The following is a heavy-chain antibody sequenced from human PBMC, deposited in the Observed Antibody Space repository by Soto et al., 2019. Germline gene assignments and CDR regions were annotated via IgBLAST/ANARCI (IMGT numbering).Heavy chain of an antibody. V-gene: IGHV4-59*08. CDR3: ARQEDDYIWGSYNYMDV. J-gene: IGHJ6*03. D-gene: IGHD3-16*01. Sequence: QVQLQESGPGLVKPSETLSLTCTVSGGSISSYYWSWIRQPPGKGLEWIGYIYYSGSTNYNPSLKSRVTISVDTSKNQFSLKLSSVTAADTAVYYCARQEDDYIWGSYNYMDVWGKGTTVTVSS. CDR1: GGSISSYY. CDR2: IYYSGST.